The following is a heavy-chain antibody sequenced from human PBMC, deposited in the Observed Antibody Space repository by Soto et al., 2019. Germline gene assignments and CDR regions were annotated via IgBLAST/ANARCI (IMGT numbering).Heavy chain of an antibody. D-gene: IGHD3-10*01. J-gene: IGHJ5*02. CDR2: IYYSGST. Sequence: SETLSLTCTVSGGSISSGGYYWSWIRQHPGKGLEWIGYIYYSGSTYYNPSLKSRVTISVDTSKNQFSLKLSSVTAADTAVYYCARDLLTMVRGGTWFDPWGQGTLVTVSS. V-gene: IGHV4-31*03. CDR3: ARDLLTMVRGGTWFDP. CDR1: GGSISSGGYY.